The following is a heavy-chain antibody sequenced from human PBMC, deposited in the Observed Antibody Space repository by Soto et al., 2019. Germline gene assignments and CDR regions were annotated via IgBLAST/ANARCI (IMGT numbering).Heavy chain of an antibody. CDR2: ISGSGGST. CDR1: GFSFSSYA. D-gene: IGHD6-6*01. CDR3: AKDRMIAARLGRYYFDY. J-gene: IGHJ4*02. V-gene: IGHV3-23*01. Sequence: GGSVKLSCADSGFSFSSYAMSWVRQAPGKGLEWVSAISGSGGSTYYADSVKGRFTISRDNSKNTLYLQMNSLRAEDTAVYYCAKDRMIAARLGRYYFDYSGQGTLVTVSS.